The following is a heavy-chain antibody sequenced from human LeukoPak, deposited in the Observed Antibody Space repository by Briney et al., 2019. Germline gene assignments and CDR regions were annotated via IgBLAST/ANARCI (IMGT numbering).Heavy chain of an antibody. Sequence: SETLSLTCTVSGGSISSYYWSWIRQPPGKGLEWIGYIYYSGSTNYNPPLKSRVTISVDTSKNQFSLKLSSVTAADTAVYYCARAYGSGYYSYYYYYYMDVWGKGTTVTVSS. CDR2: IYYSGST. J-gene: IGHJ6*03. CDR1: GGSISSYY. V-gene: IGHV4-59*01. D-gene: IGHD3-22*01. CDR3: ARAYGSGYYSYYYYYYMDV.